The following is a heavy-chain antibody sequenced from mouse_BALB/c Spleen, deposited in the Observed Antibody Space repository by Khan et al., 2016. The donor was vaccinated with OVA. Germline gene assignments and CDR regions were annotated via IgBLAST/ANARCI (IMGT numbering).Heavy chain of an antibody. Sequence: ELVESGGGLVKPGGSLKLSCAASGFTFSRYPMSWVRQTPEKRLEWVASIGRGGSTYNPDRVKGRYTISRDNARNILFPHMCSLRSQDTATYFCARVNGSSGVDYWGTGSSLTV. J-gene: IGHJ2*02. CDR3: ARVNGSSGVDY. D-gene: IGHD1-1*01. CDR1: GFTFSRYP. CDR2: IGRGGST. V-gene: IGHV5-6-5*01.